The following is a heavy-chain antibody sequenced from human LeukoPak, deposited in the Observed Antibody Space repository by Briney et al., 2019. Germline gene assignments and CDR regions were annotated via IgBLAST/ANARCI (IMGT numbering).Heavy chain of an antibody. CDR1: GFTFNIYA. D-gene: IGHD3-16*01. Sequence: GGSLRLSCATPGFTFNIYAMNWVRQAPGKGLEWVSTISGNGINTYYADSVKGRFTISRDDSKNTLYLQVNSLRVDDTAIYYCARGVSDWGQGTLVTVAS. CDR2: ISGNGINT. V-gene: IGHV3-23*01. J-gene: IGHJ4*02. CDR3: ARGVSD.